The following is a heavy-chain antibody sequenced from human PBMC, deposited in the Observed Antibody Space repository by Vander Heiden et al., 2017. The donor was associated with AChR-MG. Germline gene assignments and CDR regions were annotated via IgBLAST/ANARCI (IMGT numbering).Heavy chain of an antibody. CDR1: GGTFSSYA. D-gene: IGHD3-9*01. V-gene: IGHV1-69*01. Sequence: QVQLVQSGAEVKKPGSSVKVSCKASGGTFSSYAISWVRQAPGQGLEWMGGIIPIFGTANYAQKFQGRVTITADESTSTAYMELSSLRSEDTAVYYCARDPPYYDILTGYYFSGYFDYWGQGTLVTVSS. CDR2: IIPIFGTA. CDR3: ARDPPYYDILTGYYFSGYFDY. J-gene: IGHJ4*02.